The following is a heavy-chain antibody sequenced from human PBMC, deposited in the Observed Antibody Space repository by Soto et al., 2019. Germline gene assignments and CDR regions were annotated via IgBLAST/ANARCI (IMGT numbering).Heavy chain of an antibody. CDR1: GFTFSRHS. V-gene: IGHV3-30*18. CDR2: ISSDGTNE. CDR3: AKDSTTPHFFDY. J-gene: IGHJ4*02. D-gene: IGHD4-17*01. Sequence: GGSLRLSCAASGFTFSRHSMHWVRQAPGRGPEWVAVISSDGTNEEYRDSVKGRFTISRDNSKHIVHLQMNGLRTEDTAVYYCAKDSTTPHFFDYWGQGTLVTVSS.